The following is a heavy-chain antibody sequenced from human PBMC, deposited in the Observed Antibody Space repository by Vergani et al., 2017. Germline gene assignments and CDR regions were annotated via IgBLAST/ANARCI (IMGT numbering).Heavy chain of an antibody. V-gene: IGHV4-59*01. J-gene: IGHJ6*02. CDR3: ARERATYGDYGMDV. D-gene: IGHD4-17*01. CDR1: GGSISSYY. Sequence: QVQLQESGPGLVKPSETLSLTCTVSGGSISSYYWSWIRQPPGKGLEWIGYIYYSGSTNYNPSLKSRVTISVDTSKNQFSLKLSSVTAADTAAYYCARERATYGDYGMDVWGQGTTVTGSS. CDR2: IYYSGST.